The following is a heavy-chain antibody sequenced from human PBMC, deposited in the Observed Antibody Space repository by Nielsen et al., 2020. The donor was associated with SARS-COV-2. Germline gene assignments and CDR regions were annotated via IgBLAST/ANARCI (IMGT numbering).Heavy chain of an antibody. D-gene: IGHD3-10*02. J-gene: IGHJ4*02. CDR3: EKVHTGSTTMCAYYFDY. V-gene: IGHV3-23*01. CDR1: GFTFSSYA. Sequence: GESLKISCAASGFTFSSYAMSWVRQAPGKGLEWVSAISGGSTYYADSVKGRFTISRDNSKNTLYLQMNSLRAEDTAVYYCEKVHTGSTTMCAYYFDYWGQGTLVTVSS. CDR2: ISGGST.